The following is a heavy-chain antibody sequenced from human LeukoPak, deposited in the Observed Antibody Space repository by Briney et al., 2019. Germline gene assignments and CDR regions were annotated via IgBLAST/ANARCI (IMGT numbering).Heavy chain of an antibody. V-gene: IGHV4-39*07. Sequence: WETLFLTCTVSGNSFSASDDFWGWIPRPPGKGLEWIGTLHYSGSTYDSTSIRGGVTISVDTSKNQFSLKLSSVTAADTAVYYCARGRTLLRDFWSGYQSPYFDYWGQGTLVTVSS. CDR2: LHYSGST. J-gene: IGHJ4*02. D-gene: IGHD3-3*01. CDR1: GNSFSASDDF. CDR3: ARGRTLLRDFWSGYQSPYFDY.